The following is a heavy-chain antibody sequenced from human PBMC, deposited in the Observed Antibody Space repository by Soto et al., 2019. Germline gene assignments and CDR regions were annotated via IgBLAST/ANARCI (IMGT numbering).Heavy chain of an antibody. CDR2: IDPSDSYT. Sequence: PGESLKISCKASGYTFTYFWITWVRQMPGKGLEWMGRIDPSDSYTNYSPSFQGHVTISGDKSIGTAYLQWSRLKASDTAMYYCARQHNHWPLGAFDIWGQGTMVTV. CDR1: GYTFTYFW. CDR3: ARQHNHWPLGAFDI. J-gene: IGHJ3*02. V-gene: IGHV5-10-1*01. D-gene: IGHD1-1*01.